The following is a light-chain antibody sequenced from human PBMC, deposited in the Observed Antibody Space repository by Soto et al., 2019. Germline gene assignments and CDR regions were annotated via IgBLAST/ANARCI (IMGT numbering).Light chain of an antibody. CDR2: GAS. V-gene: IGKV3-20*01. CDR3: QQYAGSPKT. CDR1: QSVSSSY. J-gene: IGKJ1*01. Sequence: EIVLTQSPGTLSLSPGERATLSCRASQSVSSSYLAWYQQKPGQGPRLLIYGASSRATGIPDRFRGSGSGTEFTLTISRLEPEDFAVYYCQQYAGSPKTFGQGTKVEIK.